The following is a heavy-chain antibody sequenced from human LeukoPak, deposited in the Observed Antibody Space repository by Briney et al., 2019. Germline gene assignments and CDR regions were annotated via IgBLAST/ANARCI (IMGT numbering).Heavy chain of an antibody. J-gene: IGHJ5*02. V-gene: IGHV3-13*01. CDR1: GFTFSSYD. D-gene: IGHD3-10*01. CDR2: IGTAGDT. CDR3: ARASYDSGYNWFDP. Sequence: GGSLRLSCAASGFTFSSYDMHWVRQATGKGLESVSTIGTAGDTYYPGSVKGRFTISRENAKNSLYLQMNSLRAGDTAVYYCARASYDSGYNWFDPWGQGTLVTVSS.